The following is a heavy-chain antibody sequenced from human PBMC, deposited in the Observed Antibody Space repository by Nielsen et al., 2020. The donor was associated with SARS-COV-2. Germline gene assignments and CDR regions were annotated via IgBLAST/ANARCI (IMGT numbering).Heavy chain of an antibody. V-gene: IGHV1-24*01. CDR3: TTNVAYYYDTSGLVYNY. J-gene: IGHJ4*02. CDR1: AYTLSDLS. Sequence: VKVSCKVSAYTLSDLSMHWVRQAPGKGLEWMGGFDPEDGETIYAQKFQGRVSMTEDSFTDTAYMELSSLRSEDTAVYYCTTNVAYYYDTSGLVYNYWGQGTLVTVSS. D-gene: IGHD3-22*01. CDR2: FDPEDGET.